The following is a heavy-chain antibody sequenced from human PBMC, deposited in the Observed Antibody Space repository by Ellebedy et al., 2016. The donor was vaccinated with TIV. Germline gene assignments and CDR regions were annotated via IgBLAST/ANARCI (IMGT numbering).Heavy chain of an antibody. V-gene: IGHV1-18*04. J-gene: IGHJ4*02. D-gene: IGHD3-22*01. CDR1: GYSFTTHG. CDR2: ISAYNGNT. CDR3: ATSKLYVDTSGYFDY. Sequence: AASVKVSCKTSGYSFTTHGISWARQAPGHGLEWMGWISAYNGNTNYAQKLQGRVTMTTDTSTSTAYMELRSLRSDDTAVYYCATSKLYVDTSGYFDYWGQGTLVTVSS.